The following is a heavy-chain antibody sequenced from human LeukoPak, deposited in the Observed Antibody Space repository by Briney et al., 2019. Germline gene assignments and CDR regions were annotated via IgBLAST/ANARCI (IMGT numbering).Heavy chain of an antibody. J-gene: IGHJ4*02. CDR1: GYTFTSYD. V-gene: IGHV1-18*01. Sequence: ASVKVSCKASGYTFTSYDINWVRQATGQGLEWMGWISAYNGNTNYAQKLQGRVTMTTDTSTSTAYMELRSLRSDDTAVYYCAAGHYDFWSGYYHGFDYWGQGTLVTVSS. CDR2: ISAYNGNT. CDR3: AAGHYDFWSGYYHGFDY. D-gene: IGHD3-3*01.